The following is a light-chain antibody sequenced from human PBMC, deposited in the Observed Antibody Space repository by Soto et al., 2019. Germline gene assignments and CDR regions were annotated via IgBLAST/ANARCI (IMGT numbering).Light chain of an antibody. V-gene: IGKV3-11*01. CDR1: QSVLTY. CDR3: QQRYSWPLT. Sequence: ENVLTQSPATRSLSPGERATLSCRASQSVLTYLSWYQQKPGQAPRLLIYDSSNRATGIPARFSGSGSGTDFTLTISRLEPEDSAVYYCQQRYSWPLTFGGGTKVDIK. CDR2: DSS. J-gene: IGKJ4*01.